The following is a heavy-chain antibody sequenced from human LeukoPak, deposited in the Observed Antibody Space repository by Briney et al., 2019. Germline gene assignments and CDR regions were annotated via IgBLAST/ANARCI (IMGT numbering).Heavy chain of an antibody. CDR1: GYTFTSYG. CDR2: ISAYNGNT. CDR3: ARHGELNYYYYYMDV. J-gene: IGHJ6*03. Sequence: GASVKVSCKASGYTFTSYGISWVRQAPGQGLEWMGWISAYNGNTNYAQKLQGRVTMTTDTSTSTAYMELRSLRSEDTAVYYCARHGELNYYYYYMDVWGKGTTVTVSS. V-gene: IGHV1-18*01. D-gene: IGHD4-17*01.